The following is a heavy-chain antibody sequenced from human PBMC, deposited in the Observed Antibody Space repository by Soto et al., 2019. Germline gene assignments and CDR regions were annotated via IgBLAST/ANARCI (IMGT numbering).Heavy chain of an antibody. Sequence: PSETLSLTCSVSGVSISSYFWSWVRQAPGRGLEWSGYTYHRGSTNYSPSLKSRVSISLDTSENQFSLKVNSVTAADTALYYCSRIGGYHGPLDYWGQGTPVTVSS. CDR1: GVSISSYF. J-gene: IGHJ4*02. CDR2: TYHRGST. V-gene: IGHV4-59*01. D-gene: IGHD6-25*01. CDR3: SRIGGYHGPLDY.